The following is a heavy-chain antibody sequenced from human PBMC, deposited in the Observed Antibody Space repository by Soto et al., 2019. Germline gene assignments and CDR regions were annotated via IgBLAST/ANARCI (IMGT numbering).Heavy chain of an antibody. V-gene: IGHV3-9*01. CDR3: AKGTSIAARWGYFDY. J-gene: IGHJ4*02. CDR2: IRWNSGSI. D-gene: IGHD6-6*01. Sequence: EVQLVESGGGLVQPGRSLRLSCAASGFTFDDYAMHWVRQAPGKGLGWVSGIRWNSGSIGYADSVKGRFTISRDNAKNSLYLQMNSLRAEDTALYYCAKGTSIAARWGYFDYWGQGTLVTVSS. CDR1: GFTFDDYA.